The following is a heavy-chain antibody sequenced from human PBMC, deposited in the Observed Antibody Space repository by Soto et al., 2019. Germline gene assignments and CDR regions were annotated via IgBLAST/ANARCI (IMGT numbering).Heavy chain of an antibody. Sequence: PSETLSLTCTVSGGSISSYYWSWIRQPPGKGLEWIGYIYYSGSTNYNPSLKSRVTISVDTSKNQFSLKLSSVTAADTAVYYCARGTYYYDSSGYFHWGQGTLVTVSS. CDR3: ARGTYYYDSSGYFH. CDR1: GGSISSYY. V-gene: IGHV4-59*01. CDR2: IYYSGST. J-gene: IGHJ4*02. D-gene: IGHD3-22*01.